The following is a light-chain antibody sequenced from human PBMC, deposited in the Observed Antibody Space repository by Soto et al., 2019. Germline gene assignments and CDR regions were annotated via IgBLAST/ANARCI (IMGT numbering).Light chain of an antibody. V-gene: IGKV1-39*01. Sequence: DIHMTQSPASLSASVGGRVTITCRASQSSSSYLNWYQQKPGKAPKLMIDGTSSLQSGVPSSVGGRGSGKEFTLTSSSLQPDDVATYCCQQSYRTPYTFGQGTKVDIK. CDR1: QSSSSY. CDR2: GTS. CDR3: QQSYRTPYT. J-gene: IGKJ2*01.